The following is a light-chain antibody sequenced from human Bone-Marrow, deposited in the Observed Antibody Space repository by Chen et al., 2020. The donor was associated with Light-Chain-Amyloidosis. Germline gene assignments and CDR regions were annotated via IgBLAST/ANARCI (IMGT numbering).Light chain of an antibody. CDR1: SSDVGVYNY. J-gene: IGLJ3*02. Sequence: QSALTQPPSASGSPGQSVTISCTGTSSDVGVYNYVSWYQQHPGKAPKLMIYEVSKRPSGVPGRFSGSKSGNTASLTVSGLPAEDEADYYCSSFAGSDNPLLFGGGTKLTVL. CDR2: EVS. CDR3: SSFAGSDNPLL. V-gene: IGLV2-8*01.